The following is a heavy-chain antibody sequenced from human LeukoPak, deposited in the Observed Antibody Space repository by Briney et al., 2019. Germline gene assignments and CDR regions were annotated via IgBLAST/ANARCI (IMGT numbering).Heavy chain of an antibody. CDR3: ARHWSSSWYSPYYYGMDV. D-gene: IGHD6-13*01. CDR1: GYSFTSYW. Sequence: GESLKISCKGSGYSFTSYWIGWVRQMPGKGLEWMGIIYPGDSDTRYSPSFQGQVTISADKSISTAYLRWSSLKASDTAMYYCARHWSSSWYSPYYYGMDVWGQGTTVTVSS. V-gene: IGHV5-51*01. CDR2: IYPGDSDT. J-gene: IGHJ6*02.